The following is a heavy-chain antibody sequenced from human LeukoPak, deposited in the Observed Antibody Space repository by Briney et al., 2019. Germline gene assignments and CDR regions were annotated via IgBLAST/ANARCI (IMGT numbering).Heavy chain of an antibody. CDR3: GRRSYGYYLDF. J-gene: IGHJ6*03. CDR1: NYSTSNSLY. D-gene: IGHD4-17*01. CDR2: IYRSGST. Sequence: PSETLSLTCSGSNYSTSNSLYWGWLRQPPRKGLEWIGSIYRSGSTFYNPSLKSRVTISLDTSKNQFSLKLSSVTAADSDVYFCGRRSYGYYLDFWGKGTTVTVSS. V-gene: IGHV4-38-2*02.